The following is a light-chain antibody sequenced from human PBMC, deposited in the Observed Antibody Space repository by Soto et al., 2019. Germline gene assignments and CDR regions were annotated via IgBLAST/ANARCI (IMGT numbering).Light chain of an antibody. CDR2: VGT. V-gene: IGLV2-23*01. J-gene: IGLJ1*01. CDR3: CSYAGSRTYV. CDR1: SSDVGSYDL. Sequence: QSVLTQPASVSAPPGQSIVNTCNGSSSDVGSYDLVSLYLQYPGKAPEVTILVGTKRPSGVSDCFSGSKSGNTASLTISGLQTEDVADYYCCSYAGSRTYVFGPGTKGTVL.